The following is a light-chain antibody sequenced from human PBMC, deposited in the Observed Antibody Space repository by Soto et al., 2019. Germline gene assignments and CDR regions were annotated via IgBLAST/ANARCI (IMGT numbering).Light chain of an antibody. J-gene: IGLJ3*02. CDR1: SSDVGAHNY. V-gene: IGLV2-8*01. CDR3: SSYAGGNNWV. Sequence: QSVLTQPPSASGSPGQSLTISCTGTSSDVGAHNYVSWYQQNPGKAPKLMLYDVNKRPSGVPDRFSGSKSGNTASLTVSGLQAEDEADYYCSSYAGGNNWVFGGGTKLHRP. CDR2: DVN.